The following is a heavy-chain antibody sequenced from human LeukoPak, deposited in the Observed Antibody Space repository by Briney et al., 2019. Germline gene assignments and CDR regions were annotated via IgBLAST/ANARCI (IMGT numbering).Heavy chain of an antibody. Sequence: PGGSLRLSCAASGFTFYDYGMSWVRQAPGKGLEWVSGINWNGGSTGYADSVKGRFTISRDNAKNSLYLQMNGRRAEDTASSFCARESYSSGWYDYSGQGTLVTVSS. V-gene: IGHV3-20*04. J-gene: IGHJ4*02. CDR2: INWNGGST. D-gene: IGHD6-19*01. CDR1: GFTFYDYG. CDR3: ARESYSSGWYDY.